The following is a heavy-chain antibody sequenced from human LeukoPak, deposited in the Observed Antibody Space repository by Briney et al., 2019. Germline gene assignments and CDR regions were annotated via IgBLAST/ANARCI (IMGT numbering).Heavy chain of an antibody. CDR2: ISGSGGST. CDR3: ARDYTVVTPSGAFDI. J-gene: IGHJ3*02. CDR1: GFTFSSYA. D-gene: IGHD4-23*01. Sequence: GGSLRLSCAASGFTFSSYAMSWVRQAPGKGLEWVSAISGSGGSTYYAGSVKGRFTISRDNSKNTLYLQMNSLRAEDTAVYYCARDYTVVTPSGAFDIWGQGTMVTVSS. V-gene: IGHV3-23*01.